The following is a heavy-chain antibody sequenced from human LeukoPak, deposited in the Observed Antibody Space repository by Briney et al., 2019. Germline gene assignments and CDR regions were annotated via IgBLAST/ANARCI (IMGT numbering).Heavy chain of an antibody. Sequence: PGGSLRLSCAASGFTFSSYAMHWVRQAPGKGLEWVAVISYDGSNKYYADSVKGRFTISRDNSKNTLYLQMNSLRSDDTAVYYCARESNPWPLTITIFGVVLGAYGMDVWGQGTTVTVSS. CDR1: GFTFSSYA. CDR3: ARESNPWPLTITIFGVVLGAYGMDV. CDR2: ISYDGSNK. D-gene: IGHD3-3*01. V-gene: IGHV3-30-3*01. J-gene: IGHJ6*02.